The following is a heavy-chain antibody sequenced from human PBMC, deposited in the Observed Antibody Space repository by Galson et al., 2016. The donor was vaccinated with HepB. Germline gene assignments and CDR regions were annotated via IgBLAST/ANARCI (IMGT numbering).Heavy chain of an antibody. Sequence: SVKVSCKASGYTFTGYYMHWVRQAPGQGLEWMGWINPKSGDTAYAQNFQGRVTMTRDTSINTAYMELSGLNSDDTAVYYCARLYGDNYWGQGTLVTVSS. CDR2: INPKSGDT. CDR3: ARLYGDNY. CDR1: GYTFTGYY. V-gene: IGHV1-2*02. J-gene: IGHJ4*02. D-gene: IGHD4-17*01.